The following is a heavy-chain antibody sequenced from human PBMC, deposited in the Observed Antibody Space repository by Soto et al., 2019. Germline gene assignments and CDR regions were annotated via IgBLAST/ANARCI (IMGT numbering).Heavy chain of an antibody. CDR3: ATIDFWSGYYTWYYFDY. D-gene: IGHD3-3*01. J-gene: IGHJ4*02. Sequence: ASVKVSCKVSGYTLTELSMHWVRQAPGKGLEWMGGFDPEDGETIYAQKFQGRVTMTEDTSTDTAYMELSSLRSEDTAVYYCATIDFWSGYYTWYYFDYWGQGTLVTVSS. CDR2: FDPEDGET. V-gene: IGHV1-24*01. CDR1: GYTLTELS.